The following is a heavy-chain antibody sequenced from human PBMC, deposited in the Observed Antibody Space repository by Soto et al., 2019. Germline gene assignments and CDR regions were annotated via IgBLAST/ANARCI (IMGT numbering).Heavy chain of an antibody. V-gene: IGHV1-2*02. J-gene: IGHJ4*02. Sequence: SVKVSCKASGYTFTDYYMHWVRQAPGQGLEWMGWINPNSGATSYAQRFQGRVTMTRDTSISTAYMELSRLTSDDTAVYYCAREGGDIVQMVYALPWYWGQGTLVTVSS. D-gene: IGHD2-8*01. CDR1: GYTFTDYY. CDR3: AREGGDIVQMVYALPWY. CDR2: INPNSGAT.